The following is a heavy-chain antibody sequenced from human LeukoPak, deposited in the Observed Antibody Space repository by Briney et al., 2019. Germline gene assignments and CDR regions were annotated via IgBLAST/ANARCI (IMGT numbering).Heavy chain of an antibody. V-gene: IGHV4-34*01. D-gene: IGHD5-18*01. CDR2: ISHSGRA. CDR3: ARGPGYSYGPTYYYYYMDV. Sequence: PSETLSLTCAVYGGSFSGYYWTWIRQPPGKGLEWIGEISHSGRANYNPSLKSRVTISVDTSKNQFSLKLSSVTAADTAVYYCARGPGYSYGPTYYYYYMDVWGKGTTVTVSS. J-gene: IGHJ6*03. CDR1: GGSFSGYY.